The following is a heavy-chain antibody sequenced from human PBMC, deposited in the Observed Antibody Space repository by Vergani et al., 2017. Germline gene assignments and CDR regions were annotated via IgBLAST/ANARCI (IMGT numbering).Heavy chain of an antibody. Sequence: QVQLVQSGAEVKKPGSSVKVSCKASGGTFSSYAISWVRQAPGQGLEWMGGIIPIFGTANYAQKFQGRVTITADESTSTAYMELSSLRAEDTAVYYCARGGDGYNTRGSFFDYWGQGTLVTVSS. CDR1: GGTFSSYA. CDR3: ARGGDGYNTRGSFFDY. V-gene: IGHV1-69*01. J-gene: IGHJ4*02. D-gene: IGHD5-24*01. CDR2: IIPIFGTA.